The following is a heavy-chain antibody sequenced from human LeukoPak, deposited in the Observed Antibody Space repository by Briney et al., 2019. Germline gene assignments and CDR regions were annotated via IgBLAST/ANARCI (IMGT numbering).Heavy chain of an antibody. D-gene: IGHD3-10*01. J-gene: IGHJ6*03. CDR1: GFTFSSHG. Sequence: GGSLRLSCAASGFTFSSHGMTWDRQAPGKGLEWVAAISGSGGNISHTDPVKGRFTISRDNSKNTLYLQMNSLRAEGTAVYYCAKCYGSGSYGYMDVWGKGTTVIISS. CDR2: ISGSGGNI. CDR3: AKCYGSGSYGYMDV. V-gene: IGHV3-23*01.